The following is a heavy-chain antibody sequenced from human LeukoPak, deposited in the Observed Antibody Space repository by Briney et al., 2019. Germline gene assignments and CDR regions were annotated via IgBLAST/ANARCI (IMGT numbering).Heavy chain of an antibody. J-gene: IGHJ4*02. V-gene: IGHV1-2*02. CDR3: APTAEAYTSWWKV. CDR2: INPDSGFT. Sequence: ASVKVSCKASGYKFTDDYMHWVRQAPGQGLEFMGWINPDSGFTNYAQKFKGRVTMTRDTSISTAYLEVRSLTSDDTAVYYCAPTAEAYTSWWKVWGQGTLVTVTS. CDR1: GYKFTDDY. D-gene: IGHD3-16*01.